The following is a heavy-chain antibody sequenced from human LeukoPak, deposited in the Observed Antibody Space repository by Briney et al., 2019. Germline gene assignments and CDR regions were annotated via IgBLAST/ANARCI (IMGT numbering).Heavy chain of an antibody. Sequence: SVKVSCKASGGTFSSYAISWVRQAPGQGLEWMGRIIPILGIANYAQKFQGRVTITADKSTSTAYMELSSLRSEDTAVYYRARGGTTVGPFDYWGQGTLVTVSS. D-gene: IGHD4-4*01. CDR2: IIPILGIA. V-gene: IGHV1-69*04. CDR3: ARGGTTVGPFDY. CDR1: GGTFSSYA. J-gene: IGHJ4*02.